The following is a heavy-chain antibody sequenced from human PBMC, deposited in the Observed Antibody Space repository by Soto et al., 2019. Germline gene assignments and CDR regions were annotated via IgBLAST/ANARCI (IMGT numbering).Heavy chain of an antibody. CDR2: IIPTFGTA. D-gene: IGHD3-10*01. V-gene: IGHV1-69*06. CDR3: SRDSYGSGSYDAFDI. Sequence: ASVKVSCKASGGTFSSYAISWVRQAPGQGLEWMGGIIPTFGTANYAQKFQGRVTITADKSTSTAYMELSSLRSEDTAVYYCSRDSYGSGSYDAFDIWGQGTMVTVSS. J-gene: IGHJ3*02. CDR1: GGTFSSYA.